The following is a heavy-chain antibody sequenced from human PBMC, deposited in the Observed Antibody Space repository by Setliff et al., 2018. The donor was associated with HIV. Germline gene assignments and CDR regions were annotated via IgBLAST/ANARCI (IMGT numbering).Heavy chain of an antibody. D-gene: IGHD3-10*01. V-gene: IGHV4-39*01. J-gene: IGHJ3*02. Sequence: SETLSLTCTVSGGSTSTSGYYWGWIRQPPGKGREWIGSIYSSGSTYYNPSLKSRVTISVDTSKNQFSLKLKSVTAADTAVYYCATSAEPGFGIHWGVFNIWGQGTRVTVTS. CDR3: ATSAEPGFGIHWGVFNI. CDR2: IYSSGST. CDR1: GGSTSTSGYY.